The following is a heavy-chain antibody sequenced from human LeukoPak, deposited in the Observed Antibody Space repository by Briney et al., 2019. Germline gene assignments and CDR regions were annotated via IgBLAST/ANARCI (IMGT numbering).Heavy chain of an antibody. CDR3: ARLHDFWSGYTTYYYMDV. Sequence: SETLSLTCTVSGGSISSSYSYWGWIRQPPGKGLEWIGNIYYSGSTSYNPSLKSRVTISVDTSKNQFSLKLSSVTAADTAVYYCARLHDFWSGYTTYYYMDVWGKGTTVTVSS. CDR2: IYYSGST. V-gene: IGHV4-39*07. D-gene: IGHD3-3*01. CDR1: GGSISSSYSY. J-gene: IGHJ6*03.